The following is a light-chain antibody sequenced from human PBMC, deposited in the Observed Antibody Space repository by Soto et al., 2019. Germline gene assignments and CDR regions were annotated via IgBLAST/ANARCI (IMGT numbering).Light chain of an antibody. CDR1: SSDVGSYSL. V-gene: IGLV2-14*02. CDR3: SAFTGTTYV. J-gene: IGLJ1*01. CDR2: EDS. Sequence: QSVLTQPASVSGSPGQSITISCTGTSSDVGSYSLLSWYQHHPGKAPKLIIYEDSKGPSGVSNRFSGSKSGDTASLTISGLQAEDVADYYCSAFTGTTYVFGTGTKVTVL.